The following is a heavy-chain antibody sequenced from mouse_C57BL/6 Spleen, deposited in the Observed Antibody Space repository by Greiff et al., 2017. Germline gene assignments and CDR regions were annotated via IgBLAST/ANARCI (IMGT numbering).Heavy chain of an antibody. CDR3: SFITTRAMDY. D-gene: IGHD1-1*01. Sequence: QVHVKQSGAELVRPGASVTLSCKASGYTFTDYEMHWVKQTPVHGLEWIGAIDPETGGTAYNQKFKGKAILTADKSSSTAYLELRSLTSEDSAVYYCSFITTRAMDYWGKGTSVTVAS. CDR1: GYTFTDYE. CDR2: IDPETGGT. V-gene: IGHV1-15*01. J-gene: IGHJ4*01.